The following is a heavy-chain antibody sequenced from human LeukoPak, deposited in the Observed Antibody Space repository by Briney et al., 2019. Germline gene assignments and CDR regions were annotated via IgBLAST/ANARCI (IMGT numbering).Heavy chain of an antibody. V-gene: IGHV1-2*02. Sequence: ASVKVSCKTSGYTFTGYYIHWVRQVPGQGLEWLGWINPNTGGTNYAQTFQGRVVLTSDTSVETAYVDLSSLKSDDTAIYYCARALVSNYGHDAFDFWGQGTMVTVSS. CDR1: GYTFTGYY. D-gene: IGHD4-11*01. CDR3: ARALVSNYGHDAFDF. CDR2: INPNTGGT. J-gene: IGHJ3*01.